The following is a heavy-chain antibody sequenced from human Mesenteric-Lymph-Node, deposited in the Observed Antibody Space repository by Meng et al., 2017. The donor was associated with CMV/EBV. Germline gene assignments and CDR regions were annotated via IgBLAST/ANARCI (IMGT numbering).Heavy chain of an antibody. CDR2: MNPNSGNT. CDR3: ARGHDYNMNYYYYGMDV. V-gene: IGHV1-8*03. D-gene: IGHD4-11*01. CDR1: GYTFTSYD. J-gene: IGHJ6*02. Sequence: ASVKVSCKASGYTFTSYDINWVRQATGQGLEWMGWMNPNSGNTGYAQKFQGRVTITRNTSISTAYMELSSLRSEDTAVYYCARGHDYNMNYYYYGMDVWGQGTTVTVSS.